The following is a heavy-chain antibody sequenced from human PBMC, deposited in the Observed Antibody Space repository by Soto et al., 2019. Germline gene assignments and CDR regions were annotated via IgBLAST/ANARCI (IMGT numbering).Heavy chain of an antibody. J-gene: IGHJ4*02. CDR1: GYTFSNYG. CDR3: TRDSPPVDY. Sequence: QVQLVQSGAEVKKPGASVKVSCKASGYTFSNYGISWVRQAPGQGLEWMGWISAYNGNTKYAQKLQGRVTMTTDTSTSTAYMELRSLRPDDTAVYYGTRDSPPVDYWGQGALGSDSS. CDR2: ISAYNGNT. V-gene: IGHV1-18*01.